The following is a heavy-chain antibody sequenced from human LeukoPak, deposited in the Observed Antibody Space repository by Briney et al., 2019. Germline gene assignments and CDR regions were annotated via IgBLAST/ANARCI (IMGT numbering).Heavy chain of an antibody. Sequence: SQTLSLTCTVSGGSISSGGYYWSWIRQPPGKGLEWIGEINHSGSTNYNPSLKSRVTILVDTSKNQFSLKLSSVTAADTAVYYCARNYAYYGSGSYYFHWGQGTLVTVSS. CDR3: ARNYAYYGSGSYYFH. CDR1: GGSISSGGYY. J-gene: IGHJ4*02. D-gene: IGHD3-10*01. V-gene: IGHV4-30-2*01. CDR2: INHSGST.